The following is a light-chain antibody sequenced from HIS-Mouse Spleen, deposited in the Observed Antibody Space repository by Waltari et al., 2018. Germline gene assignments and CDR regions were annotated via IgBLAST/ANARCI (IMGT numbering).Light chain of an antibody. V-gene: IGLV2-11*01. J-gene: IGLJ2*01. CDR1: SSDVGGSNY. CDR2: DVS. Sequence: QSALTQPRSVSGSPGQSVTISCTGTSSDVGGSNYVSWSQQHPGKAPKLMIYDVSKRPSGVPDRFSGSKSGNTASLTISGLQAEDEADYYCCSYAGSYTFEVVFGGGTKLTVL. CDR3: CSYAGSYTFEVV.